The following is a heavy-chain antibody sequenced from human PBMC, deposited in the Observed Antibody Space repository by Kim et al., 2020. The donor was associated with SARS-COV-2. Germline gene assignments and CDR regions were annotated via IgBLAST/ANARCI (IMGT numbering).Heavy chain of an antibody. J-gene: IGHJ4*02. CDR3: GRESSGSYSWRLFDY. CDR2: ITGNGGYI. Sequence: GGSLRLSCAASGFTFSTYAMHWIRQAPGKGLEYVSGITGNGGYINYANSVKGRFTVSRDNSKNTLYLQMGSLRAEDMAVYYCGRESSGSYSWRLFDYWGQGTLVTVSS. D-gene: IGHD1-26*01. V-gene: IGHV3-64*01. CDR1: GFTFSTYA.